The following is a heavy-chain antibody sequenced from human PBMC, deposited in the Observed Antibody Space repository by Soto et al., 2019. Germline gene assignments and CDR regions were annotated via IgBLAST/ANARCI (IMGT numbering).Heavy chain of an antibody. CDR1: GGSISSYY. J-gene: IGHJ3*02. D-gene: IGHD2-8*02. CDR3: TRAVLHATHDSHYAFGI. V-gene: IGHV4-59*01. CDR2: TYYSGST. Sequence: QVQLQESGPGLVKPSETLSLTCTVSGGSISSYYWSWIRQPPGKGLEWIGYTYYSGSTNYNPSLNAPVLMSEDLSKHQFSLPLRAAAAAAAAADYCTRAVLHATHDSHYAFGICGHGTMVTVSS.